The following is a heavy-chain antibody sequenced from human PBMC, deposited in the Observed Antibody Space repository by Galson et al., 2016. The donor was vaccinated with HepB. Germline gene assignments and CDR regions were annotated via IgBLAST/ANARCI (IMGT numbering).Heavy chain of an antibody. J-gene: IGHJ6*04. Sequence: SLRLSCAASGFSFSSYGMTWVRQAPGKGLEVVSSISRRGDSRDYADSVKGRFTISRDNSKNTLSLQMNSLTADDTAIYYCVQGSTAPAVWGKGTTVTVSS. CDR1: GFSFSSYG. V-gene: IGHV3-23*01. D-gene: IGHD2-2*01. CDR3: VQGSTAPAV. CDR2: ISRRGDSR.